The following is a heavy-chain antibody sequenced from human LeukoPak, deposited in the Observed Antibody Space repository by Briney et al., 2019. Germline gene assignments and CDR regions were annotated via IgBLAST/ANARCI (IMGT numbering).Heavy chain of an antibody. CDR2: PGDSDT. J-gene: IGHJ3*02. Sequence: PGDSDTRYSPSFQGQVTISADKSISTAYLQWSSLKASDTAMYYCARPGRSIAVAGMGAFDIWGQGTMVTVSS. D-gene: IGHD6-19*01. V-gene: IGHV5-51*01. CDR3: ARPGRSIAVAGMGAFDI.